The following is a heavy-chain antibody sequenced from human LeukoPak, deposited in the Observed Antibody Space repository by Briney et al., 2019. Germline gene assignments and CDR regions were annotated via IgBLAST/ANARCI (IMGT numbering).Heavy chain of an antibody. V-gene: IGHV4-59*08. CDR3: ARQYPLWIDAFDI. Sequence: SETLSLTCTVSGGSISSYYWSWIRQPPGKGLEWIGYIYYSGSTNYNPSLKSRVTISVDTSKNQFSLKLSSVTAADTAVYYCARQYPLWIDAFDIWGQGTMVTVSS. CDR1: GGSISSYY. J-gene: IGHJ3*02. D-gene: IGHD3-10*01. CDR2: IYYSGST.